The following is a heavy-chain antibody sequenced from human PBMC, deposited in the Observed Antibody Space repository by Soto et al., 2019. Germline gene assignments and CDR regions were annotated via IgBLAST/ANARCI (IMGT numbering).Heavy chain of an antibody. J-gene: IGHJ4*02. CDR2: ISYDGDNE. D-gene: IGHD6-19*01. CDR1: GFTFSNYA. CDR3: VRGEGGWETY. V-gene: IGHV3-30*03. Sequence: GGSLRLSCAASGFTFSNYAMHWVRQAPGKGLEWLAIISYDGDNEYYADSVKGRFTISRDNAKNTLYLQMNSLRAEDTAVYYCVRGEGGWETYWGQGTLVTVSS.